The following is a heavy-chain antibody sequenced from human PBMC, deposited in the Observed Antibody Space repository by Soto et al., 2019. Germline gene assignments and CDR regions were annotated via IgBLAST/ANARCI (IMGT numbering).Heavy chain of an antibody. CDR1: GFTFSSYW. CDR2: IKQDGSEK. J-gene: IGHJ4*02. Sequence: GGSLRLSCAASGFTFSSYWMSWVRQAPGKGLEWVANIKQDGSEKYYVDSVKGRFTISRDNAKNSLYLQMNSLRAEDTAVYYCASTYYYDSSGYYPTAAYFDYWGQGTLVTVSS. V-gene: IGHV3-7*05. CDR3: ASTYYYDSSGYYPTAAYFDY. D-gene: IGHD3-22*01.